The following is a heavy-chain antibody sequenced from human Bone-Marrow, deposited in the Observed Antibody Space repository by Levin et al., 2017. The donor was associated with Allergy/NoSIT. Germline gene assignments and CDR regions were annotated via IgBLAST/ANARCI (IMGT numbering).Heavy chain of an antibody. CDR1: GYTFTSYA. V-gene: IGHV7-4-1*02. D-gene: IGHD6-19*01. CDR3: ARLGSEDSSGWYFFHGEGWFDP. J-gene: IGHJ5*02. CDR2: INTNTGNP. Sequence: ASVKVSCKASGYTFTSYAMNWVRQAPGQGLEWMGWINTNTGNPTYAQGFTGRFVFSLDTSVSTAYLQISSLKAEDTAVYYCARLGSEDSSGWYFFHGEGWFDPWGQGTLVTVSS.